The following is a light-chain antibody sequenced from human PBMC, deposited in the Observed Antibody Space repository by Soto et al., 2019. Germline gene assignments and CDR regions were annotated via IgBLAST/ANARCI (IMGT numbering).Light chain of an antibody. CDR3: QQYNNWPPYT. CDR1: QSVSSN. Sequence: EIVMTQSPATLSVSPGERATLSCRASQSVSSNLAWYQQKPGQAPRLLIYGASTRATGIPARFSGSGSGTESTLTISSLLSEDFAVYYCQQYNNWPPYTFGQGTKLEIK. V-gene: IGKV3-15*01. CDR2: GAS. J-gene: IGKJ2*01.